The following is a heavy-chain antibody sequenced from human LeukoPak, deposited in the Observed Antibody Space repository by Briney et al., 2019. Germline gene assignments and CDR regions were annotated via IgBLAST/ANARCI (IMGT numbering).Heavy chain of an antibody. J-gene: IGHJ6*03. V-gene: IGHV4-4*07. CDR3: ARIMAAAGHYYYYYMDV. CDR1: GGSISSYY. D-gene: IGHD6-13*01. Sequence: SETLSLTCTVSGGSISSYYWSWIRQPAGTGLEWIGRIYTSGSTNYNPSLKSRVTMSVDTSKNQFSLKLSSVTAADTAVYYCARIMAAAGHYYYYYMDVWGKGTTVTVSS. CDR2: IYTSGST.